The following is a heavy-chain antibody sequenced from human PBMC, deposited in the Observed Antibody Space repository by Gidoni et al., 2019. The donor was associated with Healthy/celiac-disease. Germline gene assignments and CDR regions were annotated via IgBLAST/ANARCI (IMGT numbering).Heavy chain of an antibody. D-gene: IGHD2-15*01. CDR2: IYPGDSDT. CDR1: GYSCTSYW. Sequence: EVQLVQSGAAVKKPGESLKISCKGSGYSCTSYWIGWVRQMPGKGLEWMGIIYPGDSDTRYSPSFQGQVTISADKSISTAYLQWSSLKASDTAMYYCARLLGGGYCSGGSCYSPAFDIWGQGTMVTVSS. J-gene: IGHJ3*02. V-gene: IGHV5-51*03. CDR3: ARLLGGGYCSGGSCYSPAFDI.